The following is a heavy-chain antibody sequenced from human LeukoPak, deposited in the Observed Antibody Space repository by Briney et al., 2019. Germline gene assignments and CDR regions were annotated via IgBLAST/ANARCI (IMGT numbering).Heavy chain of an antibody. CDR1: GGSIGRSSYY. J-gene: IGHJ4*02. V-gene: IGHV4-39*01. CDR2: IYYSGST. D-gene: IGHD6-6*01. CDR3: ASNQLIGSSWWDY. Sequence: SETLSLTCTVSGGSIGRSSYYWGWIRQPPGKGLEWIGSIYYSGSTYYNPSLKSRVTISVDTSKNQFSLKLSSVTAADTAVYYCASNQLIGSSWWDYWGQGTLVTVSS.